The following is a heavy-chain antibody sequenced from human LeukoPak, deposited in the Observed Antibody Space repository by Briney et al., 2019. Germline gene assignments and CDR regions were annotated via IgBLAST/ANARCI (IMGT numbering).Heavy chain of an antibody. CDR2: ISAYNGNT. V-gene: IGHV1-18*01. J-gene: IGHJ4*02. Sequence: GASVKVSCKASGYTFTSYGISWVRQAPGQGLEWMGWISAYNGNTNYAQKLQCRVTMTTDISTSTAYMELRSLRSDDTAVYYCARDTLTMVRGVIGYWGQGTLVTVSS. D-gene: IGHD3-10*01. CDR1: GYTFTSYG. CDR3: ARDTLTMVRGVIGY.